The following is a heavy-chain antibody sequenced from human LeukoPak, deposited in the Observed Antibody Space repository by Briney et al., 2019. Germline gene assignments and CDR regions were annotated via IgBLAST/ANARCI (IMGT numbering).Heavy chain of an antibody. Sequence: SVKVSCKASGGTFSSYAISWVRQAPGQGLEWMGGIIPIFGTANYAQKFQGRVTITADESTSTAYMELSSLRSEDTAVYYCAKVFRSGDLFVSDYWGQGTLITVSS. V-gene: IGHV1-69*01. CDR3: AKVFRSGDLFVSDY. J-gene: IGHJ4*02. D-gene: IGHD4-17*01. CDR1: GGTFSSYA. CDR2: IIPIFGTA.